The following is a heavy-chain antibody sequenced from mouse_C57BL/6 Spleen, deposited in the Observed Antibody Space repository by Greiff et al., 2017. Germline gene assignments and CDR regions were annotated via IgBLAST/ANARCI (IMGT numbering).Heavy chain of an antibody. CDR3: ARGLTTVVARYWYFDV. V-gene: IGHV5-4*03. CDR2: ISDGGSYT. Sequence: EVKVVESGGGLVKPGGSLKLSCAASGFTFSSYAMSWVRQTPEKRLEWVATISDGGSYTYYPDNVKGRFTISRDNAKNNLYLQMSQLKSEDTAMYYCARGLTTVVARYWYFDVWGTGTTVTVSS. J-gene: IGHJ1*03. CDR1: GFTFSSYA. D-gene: IGHD1-1*01.